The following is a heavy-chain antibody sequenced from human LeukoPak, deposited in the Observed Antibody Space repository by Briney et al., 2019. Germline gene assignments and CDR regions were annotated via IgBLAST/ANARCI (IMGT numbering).Heavy chain of an antibody. CDR2: IYPGDSDT. Sequence: GESLKISCKGSGYSFTSYWIGWVRQMPGKGLEWMGIIYPGDSDTRYGPSFQGQVTISADKSISTAYLQWSSLKASDTAMYYCARQGSGWSNYYYYYMDVWGKGTTVTVSS. V-gene: IGHV5-51*01. D-gene: IGHD6-19*01. CDR1: GYSFTSYW. J-gene: IGHJ6*03. CDR3: ARQGSGWSNYYYYYMDV.